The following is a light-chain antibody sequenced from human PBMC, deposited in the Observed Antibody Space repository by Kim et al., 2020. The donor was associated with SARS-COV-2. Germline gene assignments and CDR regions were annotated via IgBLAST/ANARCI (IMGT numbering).Light chain of an antibody. V-gene: IGLV2-11*01. CDR2: DVS. J-gene: IGLJ1*01. CDR1: SRDVGGYNY. Sequence: GQSVTISCTGTSRDVGGYNYVSWYQQHPGKAPKLMIYDVSKRPSGVPDRFSGSKSGNTASLTISGLQAEDEADYYCCSYAGSYTYVFGTGTKVIVL. CDR3: CSYAGSYTYV.